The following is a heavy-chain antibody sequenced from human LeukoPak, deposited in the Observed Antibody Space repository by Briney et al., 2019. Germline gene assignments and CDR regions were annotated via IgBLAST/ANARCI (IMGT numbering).Heavy chain of an antibody. CDR2: IIPIFGTV. D-gene: IGHD6-13*01. CDR3: ARDSLSSSWNGKYDY. J-gene: IGHJ4*02. V-gene: IGHV1-69*13. Sequence: SVKVSCKASGGTFSSYAISWVRQAPGQGLEWMGGIIPIFGTVNYAQKFQGRVTITADESTSTAYMELSSLRSEDTAVYYCARDSLSSSWNGKYDYWGQGTLVTVSS. CDR1: GGTFSSYA.